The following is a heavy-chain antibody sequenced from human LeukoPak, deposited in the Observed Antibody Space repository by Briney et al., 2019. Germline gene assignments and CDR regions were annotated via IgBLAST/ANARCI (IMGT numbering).Heavy chain of an antibody. J-gene: IGHJ6*02. Sequence: SVKVSCKASGGSFSSYAISWVRQAPGQGLEWMGGMITIFGTANYGQKFQGRVTMTADESTSSAYMELSSLRSEDSAVYYCARDGSGYCSGGSCPHDYYYYGMDVWGQGTTVTVSS. CDR2: MITIFGTA. CDR1: GGSFSSYA. D-gene: IGHD2-15*01. CDR3: ARDGSGYCSGGSCPHDYYYYGMDV. V-gene: IGHV1-69*13.